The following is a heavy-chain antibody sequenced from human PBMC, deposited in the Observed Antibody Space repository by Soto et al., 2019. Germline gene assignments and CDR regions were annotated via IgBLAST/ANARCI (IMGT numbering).Heavy chain of an antibody. V-gene: IGHV1-8*02. CDR2: MNPGSGKT. Sequence: ASVKVSCKASGYTFINYDISWVRQATGQGLEWMGWMNPGSGKTGYANKFQGRVTMTRDASTSTAHLELSSLTSEDTAVYYCARMASSGTLNWFDPWGQGTLVPVSS. J-gene: IGHJ5*02. CDR1: GYTFINYD. CDR3: ARMASSGTLNWFDP.